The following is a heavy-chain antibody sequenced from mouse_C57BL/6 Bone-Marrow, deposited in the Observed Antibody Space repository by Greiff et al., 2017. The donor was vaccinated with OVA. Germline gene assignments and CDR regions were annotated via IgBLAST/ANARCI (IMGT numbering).Heavy chain of an antibody. CDR2: INPNNGGT. CDR1: GYTFTDYY. D-gene: IGHD1-1*01. Sequence: EVQLQQSGPELVKPGASVKISCKASGYTFTDYYMNWVKQSHGKSLEWIGDINPNNGGTSYNQKFKGKATLTVDKSSSTAYMELRSLTSEDSAVYYCARLGYYGSSYYFDYWGQGTTLTVSS. CDR3: ARLGYYGSSYYFDY. V-gene: IGHV1-26*01. J-gene: IGHJ2*01.